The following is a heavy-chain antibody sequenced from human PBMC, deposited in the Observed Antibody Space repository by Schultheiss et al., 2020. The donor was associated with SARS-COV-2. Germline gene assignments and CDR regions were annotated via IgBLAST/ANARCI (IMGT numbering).Heavy chain of an antibody. V-gene: IGHV3-NL1*01. CDR2: IYSGGST. J-gene: IGHJ4*02. CDR3: ARTYYDSSGYYSGGNYFDY. CDR1: GFTFSSYG. D-gene: IGHD3-22*01. Sequence: GGSLRLSCAASGFTFSSYGMHWVRQAPGKGLEWVSVIYSGGSTYYADSVKGRFTISRDNSKNTLYLQMNSLRAEDTAVYYCARTYYDSSGYYSGGNYFDYWGQGTLVTVSS.